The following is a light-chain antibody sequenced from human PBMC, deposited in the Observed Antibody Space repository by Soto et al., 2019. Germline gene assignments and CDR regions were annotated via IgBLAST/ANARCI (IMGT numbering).Light chain of an antibody. CDR3: AAGDDSLRGYV. Sequence: QSVLPQPPSASGSPGPRVPISCSGSSSSIGSNYVYWYQQLPGTAPKLLIYRNNQRPSGVPDRFSGSKSGTSASLAISGLRSEDEADSYCAAGDDSLRGYVFGTGTKVTVL. CDR2: RNN. J-gene: IGLJ1*01. V-gene: IGLV1-47*01. CDR1: SSSIGSNY.